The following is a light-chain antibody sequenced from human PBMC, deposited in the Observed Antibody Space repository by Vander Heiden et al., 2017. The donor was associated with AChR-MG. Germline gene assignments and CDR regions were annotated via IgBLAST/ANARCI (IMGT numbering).Light chain of an antibody. CDR1: SSTIGSNA. CDR3: AAWDDSLNGRV. V-gene: IGLV1-44*01. CDR2: NNK. J-gene: IGLJ3*02. Sequence: QSVLTQPPSASGTPGQRVTVSCSGSSSTIGSNAVNWYQHLPGQAPKLLIYNNKQRPSGVPDRFSGSKSGTSASLAISGLQSEDEADYYCAAWDDSLNGRVFGGGTKLTVL.